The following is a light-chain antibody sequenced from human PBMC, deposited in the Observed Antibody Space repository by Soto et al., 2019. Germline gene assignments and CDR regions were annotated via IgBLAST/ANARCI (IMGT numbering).Light chain of an antibody. CDR3: QHYNSYLVT. J-gene: IGKJ1*01. V-gene: IGKV1-5*03. CDR1: QSISTL. Sequence: DIQMTQSPSTLSASVGDIFTITCRASQSISTLLAWYQQKPGKAPKLLIFQASSLESEVPSRFSGSGSGTEFTLTISSLQTDDFATYYCQHYNSYLVTFGQGTKVDIK. CDR2: QAS.